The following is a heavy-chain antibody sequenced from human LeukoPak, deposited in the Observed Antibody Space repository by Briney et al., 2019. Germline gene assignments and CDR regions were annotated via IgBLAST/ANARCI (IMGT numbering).Heavy chain of an antibody. J-gene: IGHJ4*02. V-gene: IGHV3-30*18. CDR3: TEGGVVLTILDY. Sequence: GRSLRLSCAASGFTFSSYGMHWVRQAPGKGLEWVAVISYDGSNKYYADSVKGRFTISRDNSKNTLYLQVNSLRAEDTAVYYCTEGGVVLTILDYWGQGTLVTVSS. CDR2: ISYDGSNK. CDR1: GFTFSSYG. D-gene: IGHD3-9*01.